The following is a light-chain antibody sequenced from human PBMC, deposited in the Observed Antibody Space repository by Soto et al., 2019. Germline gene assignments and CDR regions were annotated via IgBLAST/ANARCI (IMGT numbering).Light chain of an antibody. CDR1: QTIKTY. V-gene: IGKV1-39*01. J-gene: IGKJ1*01. Sequence: DIQMTQSPSPLSASVGDSVTITCRASQTIKTYLNWYRHKPGKAPELLIYAASRLQSGVASRFSGSGSGKYFILTISSLQPDDLATYYCQQTYTAPGTFGKGTKVEI. CDR3: QQTYTAPGT. CDR2: AAS.